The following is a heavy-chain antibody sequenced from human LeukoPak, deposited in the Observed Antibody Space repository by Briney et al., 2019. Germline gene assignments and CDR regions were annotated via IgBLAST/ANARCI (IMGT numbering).Heavy chain of an antibody. Sequence: GGSLRLSCAASGFTFSSYAMSWVRQAPGKGLEWVSAISGSGGSTYYADSVKGRFTISRDNSKNTLYLQMNSLRAEGTAVYYCAKDRIRPLLRGEEFDYWGQGTLVTVSS. CDR1: GFTFSSYA. CDR2: ISGSGGST. V-gene: IGHV3-23*01. CDR3: AKDRIRPLLRGEEFDY. J-gene: IGHJ4*02. D-gene: IGHD3-16*01.